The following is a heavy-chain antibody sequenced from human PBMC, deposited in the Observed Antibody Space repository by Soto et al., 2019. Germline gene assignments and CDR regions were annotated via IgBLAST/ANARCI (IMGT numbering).Heavy chain of an antibody. J-gene: IGHJ6*02. D-gene: IGHD2-21*01. V-gene: IGHV3-7*05. CDR1: EFTFRTYC. CDR2: IKQDGSEK. Sequence: LRHSCTVSEFTFRTYCVPRVRQAPGKGLEWVAMIKQDGSEKYYVDSVRGRFTISRDNAKNSLYLQMNSLRAEDTAVYYCARDDIVEATAISGMDVWRQGTTVTVSS. CDR3: ARDDIVEATAISGMDV.